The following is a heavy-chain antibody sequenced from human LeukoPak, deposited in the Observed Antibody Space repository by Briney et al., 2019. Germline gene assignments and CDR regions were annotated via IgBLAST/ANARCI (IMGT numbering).Heavy chain of an antibody. V-gene: IGHV4-4*07. CDR2: IYTSGST. CDR3: ARHEYSSSSKDWFDP. Sequence: ETLSLTCTVSGGSISSYYWSWIRQPAGKGLEWIGRIYTSGSTNYNPSLKSRVTMSVDTSKNQFSLKLSSVTAADTAVYYCARHEYSSSSKDWFDPWGQGTLVTVSS. D-gene: IGHD6-13*01. J-gene: IGHJ5*02. CDR1: GGSISSYY.